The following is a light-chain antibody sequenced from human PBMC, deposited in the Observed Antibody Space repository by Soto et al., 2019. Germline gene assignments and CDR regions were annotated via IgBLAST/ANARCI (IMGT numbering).Light chain of an antibody. J-gene: IGLJ2*01. CDR3: QSYDSSLRVL. CDR2: GNS. Sequence: QSVLTQPPSVSGAPGQRVTISCTGSSSNIGAGYDVHWYQQLPGTAPKLLIYGNSNRPSGVPDRFSGSKSDTSASLAITGLHAEYEADYYCQSYDSSLRVLFGGGTKLTVL. V-gene: IGLV1-40*01. CDR1: SSNIGAGYD.